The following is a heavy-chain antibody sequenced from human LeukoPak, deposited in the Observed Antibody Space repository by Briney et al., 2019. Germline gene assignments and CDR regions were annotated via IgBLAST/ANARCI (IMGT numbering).Heavy chain of an antibody. CDR2: ISSSGSTI. CDR3: AREPRMVVHFDY. D-gene: IGHD2-15*01. Sequence: RPGGSLRLSCAASGFTFSSYEMNWVRQAPGKGLEWVSYISSSGSTIYYADSVKGRFTISRDNAKNSLYPQMNSLRAEDTAVYYCAREPRMVVHFDYWGQGTLVTVSS. V-gene: IGHV3-48*03. J-gene: IGHJ4*02. CDR1: GFTFSSYE.